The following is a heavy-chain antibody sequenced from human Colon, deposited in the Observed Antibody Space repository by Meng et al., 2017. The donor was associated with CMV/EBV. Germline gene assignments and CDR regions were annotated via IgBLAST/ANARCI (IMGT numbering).Heavy chain of an antibody. D-gene: IGHD2-2*01. CDR2: ITGGSNII. V-gene: IGHV3-48*01. Sequence: GESLKISCAASGFTFSNSEMNWVRQAPGKGLEWIAYITGGSNIIYYADSVKGRFTISRDNSKNTLFLQMDSLRAEDTAVYYCAGESGVPNGMDVWGQGTTVTVSS. CDR3: AGESGVPNGMDV. J-gene: IGHJ6*02. CDR1: GFTFSNSE.